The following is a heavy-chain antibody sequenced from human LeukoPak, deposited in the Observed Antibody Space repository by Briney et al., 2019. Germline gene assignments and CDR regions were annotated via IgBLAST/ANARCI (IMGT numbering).Heavy chain of an antibody. D-gene: IGHD3-3*01. Sequence: GGSLRLSCAASGFTFSSYGMHWVRQAPGKGLGWVAFIRFVGGNKYYADSVKGRFTISRDNSKNTLYLQMNSLRAEDTAVYYCAREGAYYDFWSGSPAGYMDVWGKGTTVTVSS. J-gene: IGHJ6*03. V-gene: IGHV3-30*02. CDR1: GFTFSSYG. CDR3: AREGAYYDFWSGSPAGYMDV. CDR2: IRFVGGNK.